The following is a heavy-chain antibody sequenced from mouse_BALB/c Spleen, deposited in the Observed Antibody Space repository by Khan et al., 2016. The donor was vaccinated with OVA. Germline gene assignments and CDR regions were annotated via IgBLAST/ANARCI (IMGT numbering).Heavy chain of an antibody. D-gene: IGHD2-14*01. V-gene: IGHV3-2*02. CDR1: GYSITSDYA. CDR3: ARSLYSSYGYALDC. CDR2: ISSTGST. Sequence: EVQLQESGPGLVKPSQSLSLTCNVTGYSITSDYAWNWIRQFPGNKLEWLGYISSTGSTSYNPSLKSRISITRDTSKNQFFLQLKSVTTEDTATYYCARSLYSSYGYALDCWGRGTSVTVSS. J-gene: IGHJ4*01.